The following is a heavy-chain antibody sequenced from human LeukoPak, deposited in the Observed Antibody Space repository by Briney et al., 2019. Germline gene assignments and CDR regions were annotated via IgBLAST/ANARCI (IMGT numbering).Heavy chain of an antibody. CDR2: IYSGGST. Sequence: GGSLRLSCAASGYTVSSNYMSWVRQAPGKGLEWVSVIYSGGSTYYADSVKGRFTISRDNSKNTLYLQMNSLRAEDTAVYYCAREYGSGSSWFDPWGQGTLVTVSS. D-gene: IGHD3-10*01. V-gene: IGHV3-66*01. J-gene: IGHJ5*02. CDR3: AREYGSGSSWFDP. CDR1: GYTVSSNY.